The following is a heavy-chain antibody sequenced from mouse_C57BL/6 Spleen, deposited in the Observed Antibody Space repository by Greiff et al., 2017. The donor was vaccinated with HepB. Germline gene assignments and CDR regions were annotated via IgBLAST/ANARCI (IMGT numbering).Heavy chain of an antibody. D-gene: IGHD2-5*01. J-gene: IGHJ2*01. Sequence: VQLQESGPELVKPGASVKISCKASGYAFSSSWMNWVKQRPGKGLEWIGRIYPGDGDTNYNGKFKGKATLTADKSSSTAYMQLSSLTSEDSAVYFCARGETSYSNPIDYWGQGTTLTVSS. CDR1: GYAFSSSW. CDR2: IYPGDGDT. V-gene: IGHV1-82*01. CDR3: ARGETSYSNPIDY.